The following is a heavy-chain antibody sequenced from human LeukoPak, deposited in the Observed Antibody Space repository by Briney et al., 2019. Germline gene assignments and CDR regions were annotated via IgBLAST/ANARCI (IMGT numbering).Heavy chain of an antibody. CDR3: AREGVEGYCSGGSCTRFDAFDI. CDR1: GFTVSSNN. D-gene: IGHD2-15*01. V-gene: IGHV3-53*01. Sequence: GGSLRLSCAASGFTVSSNNMSWVRQAPGKGLEWVSVIYSGGSTYYADSVKGRFTISRDNSKNTLYLQMNSLRAEDTAVYYCAREGVEGYCSGGSCTRFDAFDIWGQGTMVTVSS. CDR2: IYSGGST. J-gene: IGHJ3*02.